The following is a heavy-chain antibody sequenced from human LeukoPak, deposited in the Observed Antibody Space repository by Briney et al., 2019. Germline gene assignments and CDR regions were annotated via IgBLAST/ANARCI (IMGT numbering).Heavy chain of an antibody. J-gene: IGHJ5*01. V-gene: IGHV3-23*01. D-gene: IGHD3-22*01. CDR1: GLTFNNYA. CDR3: ATGYSDSLRSPLDS. CDR2: ISGRGGNT. Sequence: GGSLRLSCAASGLTFNNYALTWIRQAPGKGLEWVSSISGRGGNTYYADSVKGRFTISRDDSKNTLFLQMNSQRAEDTAVYYCATGYSDSLRSPLDSWGQGTLVTVSS.